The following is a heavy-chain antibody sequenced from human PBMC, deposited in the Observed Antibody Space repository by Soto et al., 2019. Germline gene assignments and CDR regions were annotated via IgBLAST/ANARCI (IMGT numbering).Heavy chain of an antibody. D-gene: IGHD5-18*01. Sequence: ASVKVSCKASGYTFTSYYMHWVRQAPGQGLEWMGIINTSGGSTRYAQKFQGRVTMTRDTSTSTVYMELSSLRSEDTAVYYCARPFDTAIVTGAFDVWGQGXMVTV. CDR2: INTSGGST. CDR3: ARPFDTAIVTGAFDV. J-gene: IGHJ3*01. V-gene: IGHV1-46*01. CDR1: GYTFTSYY.